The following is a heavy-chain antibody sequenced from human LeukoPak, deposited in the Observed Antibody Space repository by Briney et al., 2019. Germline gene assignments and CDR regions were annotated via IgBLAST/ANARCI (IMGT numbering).Heavy chain of an antibody. CDR1: GYSFTSYW. J-gene: IGHJ4*02. CDR2: IYPDDSDT. D-gene: IGHD3-22*01. CDR3: ARHISLHYDSSGYYYFDY. Sequence: GESLKISCKGSGYSFTSYWIGWVRQMPGKGLEWMGIIYPDDSDTRYSPSFQGQVTISADKSISTAYLQWSSLKASDTAMYYCARHISLHYDSSGYYYFDYWGQGTLVTVSS. V-gene: IGHV5-51*01.